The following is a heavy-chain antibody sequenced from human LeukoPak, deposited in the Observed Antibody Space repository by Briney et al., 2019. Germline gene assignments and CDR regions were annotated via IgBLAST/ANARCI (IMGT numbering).Heavy chain of an antibody. V-gene: IGHV3-48*01. J-gene: IGHJ4*02. Sequence: PGGSLRLSCAASGFSFSSYTMNWVRQAPGKGLEWISYIDTTSTTTNYADSVRGRFTISRDNAKNSLYLQMNSLRAEDTAVRYCARVGPYYYDSSGYGHCDYWGQGTLVTVSS. CDR2: IDTTSTTT. CDR3: ARVGPYYYDSSGYGHCDY. CDR1: GFSFSSYT. D-gene: IGHD3-22*01.